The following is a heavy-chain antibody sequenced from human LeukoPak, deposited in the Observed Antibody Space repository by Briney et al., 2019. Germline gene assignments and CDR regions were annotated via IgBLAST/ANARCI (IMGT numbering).Heavy chain of an antibody. Sequence: SETLSLTCAVYGGSFSGYYWSWIRQPPGKGLEWIGEINQSGSTNYNPSLKSRVTISVDTSKNQFSLKLSSVTAADTAVYYCARGLGQWAPFDIWGQGTMITVSS. D-gene: IGHD6-19*01. CDR3: ARGLGQWAPFDI. CDR1: GGSFSGYY. CDR2: INQSGST. V-gene: IGHV4-34*01. J-gene: IGHJ3*02.